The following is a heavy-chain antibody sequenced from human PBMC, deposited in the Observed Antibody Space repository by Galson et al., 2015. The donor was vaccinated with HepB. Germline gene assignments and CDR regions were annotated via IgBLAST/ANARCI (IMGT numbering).Heavy chain of an antibody. J-gene: IGHJ4*02. CDR1: GFTFSSYA. V-gene: IGHV3-30-3*01. D-gene: IGHD2-2*01. CDR2: ISYDGSNK. Sequence: SLRLSCAASGFTFSSYAMHWVRQAPGKGLEWVAVISYDGSNKYYADSVKGRFTISRDNSKNTLYLRMNSLRAEDTAVYYCARGGGYCSGTSCYRWYYFDYWGQGTLVTVSS. CDR3: ARGGGYCSGTSCYRWYYFDY.